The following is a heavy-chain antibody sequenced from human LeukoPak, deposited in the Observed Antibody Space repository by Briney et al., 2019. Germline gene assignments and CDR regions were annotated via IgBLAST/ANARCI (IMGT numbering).Heavy chain of an antibody. D-gene: IGHD2-2*01. Sequence: SETLSLTCTVSGGSISSSSYYWGWIRQAPGKGLEWIGSIYYSGSTYYNPSLKSRVTISVDTSKNQFSLKLSSVTAADTAVYYCARVPGCSSTSCYGAVGYFDLWGRGTLVTVSS. V-gene: IGHV4-39*07. CDR1: GGSISSSSYY. CDR2: IYYSGST. CDR3: ARVPGCSSTSCYGAVGYFDL. J-gene: IGHJ2*01.